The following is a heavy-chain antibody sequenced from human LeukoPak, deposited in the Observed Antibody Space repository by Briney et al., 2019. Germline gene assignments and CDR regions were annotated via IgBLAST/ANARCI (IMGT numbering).Heavy chain of an antibody. J-gene: IGHJ4*02. V-gene: IGHV4-38-2*02. CDR3: ATRSGPENY. D-gene: IGHD6-19*01. CDR2: MYHSGST. Sequence: PSETLSLTCTVSGYSISSGHYWGWIRQPPGKGLEWIGSMYHSGSTYYNPPLKSRVTISVDKSKNQFSLKLSSVTAADTAVYYCATRSGPENYWGQGTLVTVSS. CDR1: GYSISSGHY.